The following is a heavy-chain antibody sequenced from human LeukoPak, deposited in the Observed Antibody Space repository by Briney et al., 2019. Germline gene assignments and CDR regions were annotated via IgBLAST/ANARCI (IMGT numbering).Heavy chain of an antibody. CDR1: GFTFGDYA. CDR3: TRGGGDYVWGSYRYSEFDY. CDR2: IRSKAYGGTT. D-gene: IGHD3-16*02. J-gene: IGHJ4*02. Sequence: GGSLRLSCTASGFTFGDYAMSWVRQAPEKGQEWVGFIRSKAYGGTTEYAASVKGRFTISRDDSKSIAYLQMNSLKTEDIAVYYCTRGGGDYVWGSYRYSEFDYWGQGTLVTVSS. V-gene: IGHV3-49*04.